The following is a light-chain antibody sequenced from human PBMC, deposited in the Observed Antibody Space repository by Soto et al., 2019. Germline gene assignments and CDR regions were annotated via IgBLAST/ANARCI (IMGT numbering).Light chain of an antibody. CDR1: QSIGRW. J-gene: IGKJ1*01. V-gene: IGKV1-5*03. CDR2: KAS. Sequence: DIQMTQSRSTVSASVGDRVTITCGASQSIGRWLAWYQQKPGKAPNLLIYKASSLESGVPSRFSGSGSGTEFTLTISSLQPDDFATYYCQQYNSYSRTFGQGTKVDIK. CDR3: QQYNSYSRT.